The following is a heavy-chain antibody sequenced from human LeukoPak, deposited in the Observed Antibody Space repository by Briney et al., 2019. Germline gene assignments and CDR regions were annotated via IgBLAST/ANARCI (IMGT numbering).Heavy chain of an antibody. D-gene: IGHD1-26*01. CDR3: AKPVGATQGYFDY. CDR2: ISGSGGST. Sequence: PGGSLRLSCAASGFTFSSYAMSWVRQAPGKGLEWVSAISGSGGSTYCADSVKGRFTISRDNSKNTLYLQMNSLRAGDTAVYYCAKPVGATQGYFDYWGQGTLVTVSS. V-gene: IGHV3-23*01. CDR1: GFTFSSYA. J-gene: IGHJ4*02.